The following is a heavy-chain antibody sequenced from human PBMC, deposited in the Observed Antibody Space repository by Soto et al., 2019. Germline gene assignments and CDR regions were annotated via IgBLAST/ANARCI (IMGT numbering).Heavy chain of an antibody. CDR3: SYGCIWVVTGSRNDDDFDC. J-gene: IGHJ4*01. CDR1: GFTFSDYG. D-gene: IGHD2-15*01. Sequence: GGSLRLSCAASGFTFSDYGMNWVRQAPGKGPEWLAVISDGGTSTYYADSVRGRFTISRDTSKNTRYLQINSLRGEDTAVYYWSYGCIWVVTGSRNDDDFDCWGQGTMVTASS. CDR2: ISDGGTST. V-gene: IGHV3-33*04.